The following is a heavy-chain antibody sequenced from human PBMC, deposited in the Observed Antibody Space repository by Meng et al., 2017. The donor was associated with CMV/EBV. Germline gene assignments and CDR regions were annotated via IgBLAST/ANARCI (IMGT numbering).Heavy chain of an antibody. V-gene: IGHV3-21*01. CDR2: ISSSSSYI. CDR3: ARYPFGSHVYDSSGYGMDV. CDR1: GFTFSSYS. Sequence: AGSLSLSCAASGFTFSSYSMNWVRQAPGQGLEWVSSISSSSSYIYYADSVKGRFTISRDNAKNSLYLQMNSLRAEDTAVYYCARYPFGSHVYDSSGYGMDVWGQGTTVTVSS. J-gene: IGHJ6*02. D-gene: IGHD3-22*01.